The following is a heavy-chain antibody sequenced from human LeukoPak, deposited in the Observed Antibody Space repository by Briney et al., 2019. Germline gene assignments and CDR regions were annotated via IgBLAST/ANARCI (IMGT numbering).Heavy chain of an antibody. CDR3: ARLTTTVTSYYFDY. D-gene: IGHD4-17*01. CDR2: IYYSGST. CDR1: GGSISSYY. V-gene: IGHV4-59*08. Sequence: SETLSLTCTVSGGSISSYYWSWIRQPPGKGLEWIGYIYYSGSTNYNPSLKSRVTISVDTFKNQFSLKLSSVTAADTAVYYCARLTTTVTSYYFDYWGQGTLVTVSS. J-gene: IGHJ4*02.